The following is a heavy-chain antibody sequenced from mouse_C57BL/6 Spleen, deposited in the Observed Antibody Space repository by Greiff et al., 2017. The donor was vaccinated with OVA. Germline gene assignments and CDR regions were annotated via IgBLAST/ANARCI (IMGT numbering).Heavy chain of an antibody. J-gene: IGHJ2*01. CDR1: GYAFSSYW. CDR2: IYPGDGDT. V-gene: IGHV1-80*01. Sequence: VQLQQSGAELVKPGASVKISCKASGYAFSSYWMNWVKQRPGKGLEWIGQIYPGDGDTNYNGKFKGKATLTADKSSSTAYMQLSSLTSEDSAVYFCARSRTGTGFDYWGQGTTLTVSS. CDR3: ARSRTGTGFDY. D-gene: IGHD4-1*01.